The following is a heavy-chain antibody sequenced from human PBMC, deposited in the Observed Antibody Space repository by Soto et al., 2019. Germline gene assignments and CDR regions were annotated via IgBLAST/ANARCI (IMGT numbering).Heavy chain of an antibody. CDR2: ISSTSAYT. V-gene: IGHV3-11*05. J-gene: IGHJ4*02. Sequence: QVQLVESGGGLVKPGGSLRLSCAASGFTFRDYYMTWFRQAPGKGLEWIAYISSTSAYTDYASSVKGRFTISRDNAKNSLYLQMNSLRNEDTAVYYCARDPSRRSPPDYWGQGTLVTVSP. CDR1: GFTFRDYY. CDR3: ARDPSRRSPPDY. D-gene: IGHD6-6*01.